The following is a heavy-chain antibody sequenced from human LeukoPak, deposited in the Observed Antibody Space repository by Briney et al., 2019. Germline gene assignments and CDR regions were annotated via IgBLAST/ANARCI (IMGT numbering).Heavy chain of an antibody. CDR3: ARGEVGYYFDY. V-gene: IGHV1-69*04. J-gene: IGHJ4*02. Sequence: VASVKVSCKASGDTFNSYAISWVRQAPGQGPEWMGRIIPILGIADYAQNFQGRVTITADKSTSTAYMELSSLRSEDTAVYYCARGEVGYYFDYWGQGTLVTVSS. CDR1: GDTFNSYA. D-gene: IGHD6-25*01. CDR2: IIPILGIA.